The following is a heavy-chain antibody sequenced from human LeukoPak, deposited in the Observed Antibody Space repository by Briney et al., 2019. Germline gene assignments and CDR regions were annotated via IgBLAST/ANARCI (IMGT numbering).Heavy chain of an antibody. Sequence: SETLSLTCTVSGGSISSYYWSWIRQPAGKGLEWIGRIYTSGSTNYNPSLKSRVTMSVDTSKNQFSLKLSSVTAADTAVYYCARDEYSSSWAYYYYMDVWGKGTTVTVSS. D-gene: IGHD6-13*01. J-gene: IGHJ6*03. CDR1: GGSISSYY. CDR2: IYTSGST. CDR3: ARDEYSSSWAYYYYMDV. V-gene: IGHV4-4*07.